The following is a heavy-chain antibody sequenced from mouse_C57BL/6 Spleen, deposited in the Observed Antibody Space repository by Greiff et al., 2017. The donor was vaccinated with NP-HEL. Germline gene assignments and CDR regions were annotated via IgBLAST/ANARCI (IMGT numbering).Heavy chain of an antibody. Sequence: QVQLQQPGAELVKPGASVKLSCKASGYTFTSYWMQWVKQRPGQGLEWIGEIDPSDSYTNYNQKFKGKATLTVDTSSSTAYMQLSSLTSEDSAVYYCARPLYYWGQGTTLTVSS. CDR3: ARPLYY. CDR2: IDPSDSYT. V-gene: IGHV1-50*01. J-gene: IGHJ2*01. CDR1: GYTFTSYW.